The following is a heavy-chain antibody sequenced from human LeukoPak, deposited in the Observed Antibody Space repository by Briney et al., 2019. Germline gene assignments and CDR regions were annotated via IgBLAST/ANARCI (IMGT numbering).Heavy chain of an antibody. V-gene: IGHV3-13*05. CDR3: ARAAGRGYYYYGMDV. CDR2: VGGAGDP. J-gene: IGHJ6*02. CDR1: GFTFTNYD. Sequence: GGSLRLSCAASGFTFTNYDMNWVRQTTGKGLEWVSAVGGAGDPYYPGSVKGRFTISRENAKDSLFLQMDNLRAGDSGVYYCARAAGRGYYYYGMDVWGQGTTVTVSS.